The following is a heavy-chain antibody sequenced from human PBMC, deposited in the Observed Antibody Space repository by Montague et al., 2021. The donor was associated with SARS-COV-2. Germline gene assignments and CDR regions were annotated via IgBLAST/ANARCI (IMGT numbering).Heavy chain of an antibody. CDR2: IHCSGSN. D-gene: IGHD3-10*01. CDR3: ARSLDPSGTYYLPY. CDR1: GGSIGSYY. Sequence: SETLSLTCSVSGGSIGSYYWSWLRQPPGKGLEWIGHIHCSGSNTYCPSFKSRVTISIDTPKNQFSLKLSSVTAADTAVYYCARSLDPSGTYYLPYWGQGTLVTVSS. V-gene: IGHV4-59*01. J-gene: IGHJ4*02.